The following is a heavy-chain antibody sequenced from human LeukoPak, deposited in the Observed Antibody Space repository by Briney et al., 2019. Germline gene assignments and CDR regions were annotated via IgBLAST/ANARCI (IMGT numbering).Heavy chain of an antibody. Sequence: SETLSLTCTVSGGSISGSYHWSWIRQQPGKGLEWIGYILYSGSTHHNPSLKSGVRISVDTSKNQFSLKLSSVTAADTAVYYCARHYYDRSDSYSFDYWGQGTLVTVSS. CDR3: ARHYYDRSDSYSFDY. CDR1: GGSISGSYH. D-gene: IGHD3-22*01. V-gene: IGHV4-31*03. CDR2: ILYSGST. J-gene: IGHJ4*02.